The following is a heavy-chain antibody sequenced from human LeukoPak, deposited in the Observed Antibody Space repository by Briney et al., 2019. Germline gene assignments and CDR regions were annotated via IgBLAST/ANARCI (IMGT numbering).Heavy chain of an antibody. D-gene: IGHD2-2*02. V-gene: IGHV4-4*02. CDR1: GDSISSSNW. CDR2: IHHSGST. J-gene: IGHJ4*02. CDR3: ARHGRTGYCSSTSCYTFDY. Sequence: SGTLSLTCTVSGDSISSSNWWSWVRQSPGKGLEWIAEIHHSGSTNCNPSLKSRVTISVDTSKNQFSLKLSSVTAADTAVYFCARHGRTGYCSSTSCYTFDYWGQGTLVTVSS.